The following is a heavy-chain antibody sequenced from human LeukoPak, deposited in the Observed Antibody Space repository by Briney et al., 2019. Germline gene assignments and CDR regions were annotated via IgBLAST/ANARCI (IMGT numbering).Heavy chain of an antibody. Sequence: GGSLRLSCAASGFTFSSYSMNWVRQAPGKGLEWVSSISSSSSYIYYADSVKGRFTISRDNAKNSLYLQMNSLRAEDTAVYYCARAMAEYQLLYASYFDYWGQGTLVTVSS. CDR3: ARAMAEYQLLYASYFDY. CDR2: ISSSSSYI. J-gene: IGHJ4*02. CDR1: GFTFSSYS. V-gene: IGHV3-21*01. D-gene: IGHD2-2*02.